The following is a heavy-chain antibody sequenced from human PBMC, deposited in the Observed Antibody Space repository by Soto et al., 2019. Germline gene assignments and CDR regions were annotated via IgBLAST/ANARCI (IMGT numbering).Heavy chain of an antibody. CDR3: ARDRLRFLEWLAPNPYYYYGMDV. D-gene: IGHD3-3*01. CDR1: GYTFTGYY. J-gene: IGHJ6*02. V-gene: IGHV1-2*04. Sequence: ASVKVSCKASGYTFTGYYMHWVRQAPGQGLEWMGWINPNSGGTNYAQKFQGWVTMTRDTSIRTAYMELSRLRSDDTAVYYCARDRLRFLEWLAPNPYYYYGMDVWGQGTTVTVSS. CDR2: INPNSGGT.